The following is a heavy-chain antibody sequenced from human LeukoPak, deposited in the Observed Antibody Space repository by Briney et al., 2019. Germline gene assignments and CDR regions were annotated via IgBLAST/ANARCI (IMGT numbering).Heavy chain of an antibody. CDR1: GFNVNSFE. J-gene: IGHJ4*02. V-gene: IGHV3-48*03. D-gene: IGHD1-26*01. Sequence: GGSLRLSCAASGFNVNSFEMTWVRQAPGLGLEFLSYISDSGGVIKYADSVKGRFIISRDSAEYALYLQMNNLGADDTAVYFCAGGPQYTGSFPYWGQGTLVAVSS. CDR3: AGGPQYTGSFPY. CDR2: ISDSGGVI.